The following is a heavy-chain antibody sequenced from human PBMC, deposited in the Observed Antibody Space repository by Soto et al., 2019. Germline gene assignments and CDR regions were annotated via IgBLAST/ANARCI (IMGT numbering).Heavy chain of an antibody. J-gene: IGHJ6*02. CDR3: ARGDGDYYFYGIYV. V-gene: IGHV3-30-3*01. CDR1: GFTLSNYA. D-gene: IGHD3-10*01. CDR2: ISYDGTNK. Sequence: QVQLVESGGGVVQPGRSLRLSCAASGFTLSNYAMHWVRQAPGKGLEWVTVISYDGTNKYYADSVKGRFTISRDISENPVYLQRNSLRAEDTSVYYCARGDGDYYFYGIYVWGQGTTVTVSS.